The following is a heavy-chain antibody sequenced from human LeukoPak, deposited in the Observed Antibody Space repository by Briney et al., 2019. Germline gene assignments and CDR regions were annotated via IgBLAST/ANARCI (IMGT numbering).Heavy chain of an antibody. D-gene: IGHD5-18*01. J-gene: IGHJ3*01. V-gene: IGHV3-23*01. CDR1: GFTSTTYAIYA. CDR2: ISESGGNT. Sequence: GGSLRLSCAVSGFTSTTYAIYAMSWVRQAPGKGLEWISGISESGGNTYHADSVKGRFTISRDNSKITLFLQMSSLRVEDTAVYYCAKYGYSYGHHDALDVWGQGTMVTVSS. CDR3: AKYGYSYGHHDALDV.